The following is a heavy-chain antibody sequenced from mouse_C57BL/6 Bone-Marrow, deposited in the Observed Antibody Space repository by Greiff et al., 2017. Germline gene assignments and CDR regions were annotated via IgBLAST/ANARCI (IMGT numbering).Heavy chain of an antibody. D-gene: IGHD1-1*01. CDR2: IYPGSGST. Sequence: QVQLQQPGAELVKPGASVKMSCKASGYTFTSYWITWVKQRPGQGLEWIGDIYPGSGSTNYNEKFKSKATLTVATSSSTAYMQLSSLTSEDSAVYYCARETTVVSYWGQGTTLTVSS. J-gene: IGHJ2*01. CDR1: GYTFTSYW. CDR3: ARETTVVSY. V-gene: IGHV1-55*01.